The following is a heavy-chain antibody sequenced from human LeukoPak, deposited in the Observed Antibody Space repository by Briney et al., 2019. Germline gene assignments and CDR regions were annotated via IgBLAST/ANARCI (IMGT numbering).Heavy chain of an antibody. V-gene: IGHV4-34*01. Sequence: IRQXPGRGLEWIGEINHSGSTNYNPSLKSRVTISVDTSKNQFSLKLSSVTAADTAVYYCARGRFRFDYWGQGTLVTVSS. D-gene: IGHD3-10*01. CDR2: INHSGST. J-gene: IGHJ4*02. CDR3: ARGRFRFDY.